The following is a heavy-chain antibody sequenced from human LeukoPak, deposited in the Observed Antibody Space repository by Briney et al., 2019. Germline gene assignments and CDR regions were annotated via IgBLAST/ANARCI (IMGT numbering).Heavy chain of an antibody. J-gene: IGHJ4*02. D-gene: IGHD3-10*01. Sequence: GGSLRLSCAASGFTFSSYSMNWVRQAPGKGLEWVSSISSSSSYIYYADSVKGRFTVSRDNAKNSLYLEMNSLRAEDTAVYYCARPMEGYSGSGRWYFDYWGQGSLVAVSS. V-gene: IGHV3-21*01. CDR1: GFTFSSYS. CDR3: ARPMEGYSGSGRWYFDY. CDR2: ISSSSSYI.